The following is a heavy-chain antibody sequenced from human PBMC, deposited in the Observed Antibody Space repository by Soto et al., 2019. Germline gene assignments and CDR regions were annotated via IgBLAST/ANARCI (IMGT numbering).Heavy chain of an antibody. J-gene: IGHJ5*02. CDR1: GGSFSGYY. CDR2: INHSGST. D-gene: IGHD3-10*01. CDR3: ARGAIVLWLGELFYNWFDP. Sequence: PSETLSLTCAVYGGSFSGYYWSWIRQPPGKGLEWIGEINHSGSTNYNPSLKSRVTISVDTSKNQFSLKLSSVTAADTAVYYCARGAIVLWLGELFYNWFDPWGQGTLVTVSS. V-gene: IGHV4-34*01.